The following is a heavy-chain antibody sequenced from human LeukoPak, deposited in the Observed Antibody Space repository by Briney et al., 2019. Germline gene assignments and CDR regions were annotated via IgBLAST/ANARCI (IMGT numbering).Heavy chain of an antibody. D-gene: IGHD6-6*01. CDR2: INPNSGGT. J-gene: IGHJ4*02. V-gene: IGHV1-2*02. CDR3: ARVPRIAARRYYFDY. CDR1: GYTFTGYY. Sequence: ASVKVSCKASGYTFTGYYMHWVRQAPGQGLEWMGWINPNSGGTNYAQKFRGRVTMTRDTSISTAYMELSRLRSDDTAVYYCARVPRIAARRYYFDYWGQGTLVTVSS.